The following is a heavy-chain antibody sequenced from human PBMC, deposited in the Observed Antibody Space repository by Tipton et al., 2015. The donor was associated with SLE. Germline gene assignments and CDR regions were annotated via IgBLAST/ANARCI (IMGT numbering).Heavy chain of an antibody. V-gene: IGHV3-11*06. CDR3: ARVAAADAFDI. Sequence: SLRLSCAASGFTFSDYYMSWIRQAPGKGLEWVSYISFSSSYTNYADSVKGRFTISRDNAKNSLYLQMNSLRAEDTAVYYCARVAAADAFDIWGQGTMVTVS. J-gene: IGHJ3*02. CDR2: ISFSSSYT. D-gene: IGHD6-13*01. CDR1: GFTFSDYY.